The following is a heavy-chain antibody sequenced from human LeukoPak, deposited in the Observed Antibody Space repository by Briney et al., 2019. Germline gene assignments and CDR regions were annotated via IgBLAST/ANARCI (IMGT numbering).Heavy chain of an antibody. CDR2: INPNSGGT. CDR1: GYTFTGYY. CDR3: ARLLSKLTTVNNYYYYYMDV. V-gene: IGHV1-2*02. D-gene: IGHD4-17*01. J-gene: IGHJ6*03. Sequence: ASVKVSCKASGYTFTGYYMHWVRQAPGQGLEWMGWINPNSGGTNYAQKFQGRVTMTRDTSISTAYMELSRLRSDDTAVYYCARLLSKLTTVNNYYYYYMDVWGKGTTVTISS.